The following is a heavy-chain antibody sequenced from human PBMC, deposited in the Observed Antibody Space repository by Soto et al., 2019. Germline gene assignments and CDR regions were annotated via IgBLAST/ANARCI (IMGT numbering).Heavy chain of an antibody. V-gene: IGHV3-21*01. CDR3: ARVVDYYDPYYYYGMDV. Sequence: EVQLVESGGGLVKPGGSLRLSCAASGFTFSSYSMNWVRQAPGKGLEWVSSISSSSSYIYYADSVKGRFTIYRDNAKNPLYLQMNNLRAEDTAVYYCARVVDYYDPYYYYGMDVWCQGTTVTVSS. J-gene: IGHJ6*02. CDR1: GFTFSSYS. CDR2: ISSSSSYI. D-gene: IGHD3-22*01.